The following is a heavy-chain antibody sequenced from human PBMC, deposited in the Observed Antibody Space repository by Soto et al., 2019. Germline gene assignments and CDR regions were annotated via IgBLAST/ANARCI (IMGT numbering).Heavy chain of an antibody. J-gene: IGHJ4*02. Sequence: QLQLQESGPGLVKPSETLPLTCSVSGGSISSSGYNWGWIRQPPGKGLEWIGSFYYGGSPYYHPSLKSRLTISVDTSKNQFSLNLNSVTTADTAVYYCARLPLRRTREDVDYWGQGTLVAVSS. V-gene: IGHV4-39*01. CDR2: FYYGGSP. CDR1: GGSISSSGYN. CDR3: ARLPLRRTREDVDY. D-gene: IGHD4-17*01.